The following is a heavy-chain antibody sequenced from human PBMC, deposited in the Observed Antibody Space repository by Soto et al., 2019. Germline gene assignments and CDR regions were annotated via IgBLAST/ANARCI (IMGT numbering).Heavy chain of an antibody. D-gene: IGHD3-16*01. CDR2: ISYDGSDK. V-gene: IGHV3-30*18. Sequence: GGSLRPSCVACGFTFSSFCIHWVRQAPCKGPEWVAVISYDGSDKYYADSVKGLFSISRDNSKNTLYLQMNSLRAEDTAVYYCAKNPELCAGRLEAYFECWGQGTLVAVCS. CDR1: GFTFSSFC. CDR3: AKNPELCAGRLEAYFEC. J-gene: IGHJ4*02.